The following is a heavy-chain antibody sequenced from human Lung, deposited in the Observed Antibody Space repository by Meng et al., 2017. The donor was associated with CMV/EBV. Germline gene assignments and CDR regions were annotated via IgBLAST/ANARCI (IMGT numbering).Heavy chain of an antibody. CDR1: GYAFTTYW. CDR2: INPADSNT. V-gene: IGHV5-51*01. J-gene: IGHJ5*01. CDR3: VRGTLRFLEWFGGGWLDS. Sequence: GESLKISCKTSGYAFTTYWVGWVRQKPGKGLEWMGIINPADSNTRYTPSFQGQVTISADKSNCTAYLQWSSLRAEDTAMYYCVRGTLRFLEWFGGGWLDSWRQGXAVTVSS. D-gene: IGHD3-3*01.